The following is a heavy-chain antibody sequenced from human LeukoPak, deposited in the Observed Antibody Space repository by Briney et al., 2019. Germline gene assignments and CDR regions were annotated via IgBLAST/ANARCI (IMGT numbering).Heavy chain of an antibody. CDR3: ARGGYHAYYLDY. CDR1: GFTFSNYN. CDR2: ITSSSSAI. J-gene: IGHJ4*02. Sequence: GGSLRLSCAAPGFTFSNYNLNWVRQAPGKGLEWLSYITSSSSAIYYADSVKGRFTISRDNAKNSLYLQMNSLRAEDTAVYYCARGGYHAYYLDYWGQGSLVTVSS. D-gene: IGHD5-18*01. V-gene: IGHV3-48*04.